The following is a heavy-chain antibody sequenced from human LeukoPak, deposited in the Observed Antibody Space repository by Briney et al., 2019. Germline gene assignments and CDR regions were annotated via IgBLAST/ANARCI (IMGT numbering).Heavy chain of an antibody. Sequence: QPGGSLRLSCAASGFTFGNYAMSWVRQAPGKGLEWVSTISPNGGSTYYADSVKGRLTISRDNSKNTLYLQMSSLSAEDTAIYYCAKRPASIQTFDYWGQGSLVTVSS. J-gene: IGHJ4*02. CDR2: ISPNGGST. CDR3: AKRPASIQTFDY. V-gene: IGHV3-23*01. CDR1: GFTFGNYA. D-gene: IGHD2-21*01.